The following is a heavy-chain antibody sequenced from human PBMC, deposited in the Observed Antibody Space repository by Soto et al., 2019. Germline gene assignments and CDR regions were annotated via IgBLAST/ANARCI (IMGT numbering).Heavy chain of an antibody. CDR3: ARVHGDRGNYYYGMDG. V-gene: IGHV1-69*06. CDR2: IIPIFGTA. D-gene: IGHD4-17*01. CDR1: GGTFSSYA. Sequence: QVQLVQSGAEVKKPGSSVKFSCKASGGTFSSYAISWVRQAPGQGLEWMGGIIPIFGTANYAQKFQGRVTITADKSTSTAYMELSSLRSEDTAVYYCARVHGDRGNYYYGMDGWGQGTTVTVSS. J-gene: IGHJ6*02.